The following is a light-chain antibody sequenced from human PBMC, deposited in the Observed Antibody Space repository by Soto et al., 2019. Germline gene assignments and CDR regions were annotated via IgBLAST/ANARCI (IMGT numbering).Light chain of an antibody. Sequence: QSVLTQPPSASGTPGQRVTISCSGSSSNIGSNTVNWYQQLPGTARKLLIYSNNQRPSGVPDRFSGSKSGTSASLAISGLQSEDEADYYCAAWDDSLNGPLDVFGSGTKLTVL. V-gene: IGLV1-44*01. CDR3: AAWDDSLNGPLDV. CDR1: SSNIGSNT. CDR2: SNN. J-gene: IGLJ1*01.